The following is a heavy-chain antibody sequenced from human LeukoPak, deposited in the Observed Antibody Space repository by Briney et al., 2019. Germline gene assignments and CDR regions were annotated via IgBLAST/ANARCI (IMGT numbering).Heavy chain of an antibody. J-gene: IGHJ6*03. D-gene: IGHD1/OR15-1a*01. Sequence: HWASVKVSCKASGYTFTSYDINWVRQATGQGLEWMGWMNPNSGNTGYAQKFQGRVTITRNTSISTAYMELSSLRSEDTAVYYCARGGKTNYYYYYMDVWGKGTTVTVSS. V-gene: IGHV1-8*03. CDR1: GYTFTSYD. CDR3: ARGGKTNYYYYYMDV. CDR2: MNPNSGNT.